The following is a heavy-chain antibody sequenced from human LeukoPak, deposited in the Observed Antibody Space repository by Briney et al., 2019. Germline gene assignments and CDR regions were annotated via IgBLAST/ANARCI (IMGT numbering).Heavy chain of an antibody. Sequence: GGSLRLSCAASGFTVSSNYMSWVRQAPGKGLEWVSYISSSSSYTNYADSVKGRFTISRDNAKNSLYLQMNSLRAEDTAVYYCARSRWSYYDSSGYYYVGEYFQHWGQGTLVTVSS. J-gene: IGHJ1*01. CDR3: ARSRWSYYDSSGYYYVGEYFQH. D-gene: IGHD3-22*01. CDR1: GFTVSSNY. CDR2: ISSSSSYT. V-gene: IGHV3-11*06.